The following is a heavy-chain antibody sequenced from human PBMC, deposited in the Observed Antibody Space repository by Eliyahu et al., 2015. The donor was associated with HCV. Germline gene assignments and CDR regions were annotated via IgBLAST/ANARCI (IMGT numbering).Heavy chain of an antibody. V-gene: IGHV4-39*01. J-gene: IGHJ4*02. D-gene: IGHD6-19*01. CDR3: VKQGSLGSGPRN. CDR1: GDSILXGAYY. Sequence: QLQLQESGPGLVKASETLSLTCTVSGDSILXGAYYWGWXRQPPGKGLEWIGSIFYSGTSYYNPSLDGRLAISADRSKNQISLKLTSMTAADAAVYYCVKQGSLGSGPRNWGQGILITVSS. CDR2: IFYSGTS.